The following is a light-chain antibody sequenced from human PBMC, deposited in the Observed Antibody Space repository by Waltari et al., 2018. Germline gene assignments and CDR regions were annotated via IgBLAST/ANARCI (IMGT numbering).Light chain of an antibody. CDR3: QKYGTLPAT. Sequence: SPGTLSLSPGERATLSCRASQSVSRTLAWYQQKPGQAPRLLIYDASIRATGIPDRFSGSGSGTDFSLIISRLEPEDFAVYYCQKYGTLPATFGQGTKVEIK. CDR2: DAS. CDR1: QSVSRT. V-gene: IGKV3-20*01. J-gene: IGKJ1*01.